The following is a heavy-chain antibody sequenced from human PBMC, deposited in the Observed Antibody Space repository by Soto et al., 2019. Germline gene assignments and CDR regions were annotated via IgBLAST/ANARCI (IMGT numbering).Heavy chain of an antibody. CDR2: IYWDNDK. D-gene: IGHD6-13*01. CDR1: GFSLSTSGVG. CDR3: AHRLAGYRMPWSWAYFDY. J-gene: IGHJ4*02. Sequence: QITLKESGPTLVKPTQTLTLTCTFSGFSLSTSGVGVGWIRQPPGKALEWLALIYWDNDKYYSPSLKTRLTITKDTSRNQVVLTLTNIDPVDTATYYCAHRLAGYRMPWSWAYFDYWGQGTLVTVSS. V-gene: IGHV2-5*02.